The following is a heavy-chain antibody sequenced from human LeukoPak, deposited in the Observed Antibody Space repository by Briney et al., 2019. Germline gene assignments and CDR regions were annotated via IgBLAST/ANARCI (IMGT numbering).Heavy chain of an antibody. D-gene: IGHD6-19*01. J-gene: IGHJ4*02. CDR2: TYYRSKWYN. CDR3: ARGQIAVAGLDHIDY. V-gene: IGHV6-1*01. Sequence: HSQTLSLTCAISGDSVSSNSAAWNWIRQSPSRGLEWLGRTYYRSKWYNDYAVSVKSRITINPDTSKNQFSLQLNSVTPEDTAVYYCARGQIAVAGLDHIDYWGQGTLVTVSS. CDR1: GDSVSSNSAA.